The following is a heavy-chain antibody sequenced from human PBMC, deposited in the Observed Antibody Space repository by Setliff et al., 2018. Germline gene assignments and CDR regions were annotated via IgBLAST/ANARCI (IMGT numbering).Heavy chain of an antibody. CDR3: ARGPSPTVTPSRLIYFYHMDV. V-gene: IGHV1-18*01. CDR2: ISPYNGNT. CDR1: GYTFKTYG. Sequence: GASVKVSCKASGYTFKTYGFTWVRQAPGQGLEWMGWISPYNGNTNSAQKFQGRVTMTTDTSTSTAYMELKSLRYDDTAPYYCARGPSPTVTPSRLIYFYHMDVWGTGTTVTVSS. D-gene: IGHD4-17*01. J-gene: IGHJ6*03.